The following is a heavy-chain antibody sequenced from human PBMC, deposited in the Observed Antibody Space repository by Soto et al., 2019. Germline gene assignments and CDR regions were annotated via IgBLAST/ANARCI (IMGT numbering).Heavy chain of an antibody. CDR3: ARQGGYDWGAYYYYGMDV. J-gene: IGHJ6*02. D-gene: IGHD5-12*01. V-gene: IGHV1-69*13. CDR1: GGTFSSYA. CDR2: IIPIFGTA. Sequence: ASVKVSCKASGGTFSSYAISWVRQAPGQGLEWMRGIIPIFGTANYAQKFQGRVTITADESTSTAYMELSSLRSEDTAVYYCARQGGYDWGAYYYYGMDVWGQGTTVTVSS.